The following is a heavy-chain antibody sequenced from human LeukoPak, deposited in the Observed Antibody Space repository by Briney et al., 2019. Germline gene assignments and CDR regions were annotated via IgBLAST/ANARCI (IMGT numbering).Heavy chain of an antibody. CDR2: NPNSGGA. CDR3: ARDHDKAVAASNWFDP. V-gene: IGHV1-2*02. Sequence: NPNSGGANFAQKFQGRVTMTRDTSISTAYMELSRLRSDDTAVYFCARDHDKAVAASNWFDPWGQGTLVIVSS. J-gene: IGHJ5*02. D-gene: IGHD6-19*01.